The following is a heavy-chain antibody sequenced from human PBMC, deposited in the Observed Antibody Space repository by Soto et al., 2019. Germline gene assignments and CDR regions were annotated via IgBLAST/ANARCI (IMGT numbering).Heavy chain of an antibody. V-gene: IGHV1-2*02. Sequence: ASVKVSCKASGYTFTGYYIHWVRQAPGQGLEWMGGINPNSGASNYAQKFQGRVTMTRDTSISTAYMELSRLRSDDAAVYYCARDCSSTSCQFDPWGQGTLVTVAS. D-gene: IGHD2-2*01. CDR3: ARDCSSTSCQFDP. CDR2: INPNSGAS. CDR1: GYTFTGYY. J-gene: IGHJ5*02.